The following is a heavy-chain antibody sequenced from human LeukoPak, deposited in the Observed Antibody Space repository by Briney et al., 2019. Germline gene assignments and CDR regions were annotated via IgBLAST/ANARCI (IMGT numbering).Heavy chain of an antibody. Sequence: GGSLRLSCAASGFTFSDYYMSWIRQAPGKGLEWVPYISRNSYTNYADSVKGRFTISRDNAKNSLYLQMASLRAEDTAVYYCARHRDSSSWLQYFQHWGQGTLVTVSS. CDR1: GFTFSDYY. CDR3: ARHRDSSSWLQYFQH. D-gene: IGHD6-13*01. J-gene: IGHJ1*01. V-gene: IGHV3-11*06. CDR2: ISRNSYT.